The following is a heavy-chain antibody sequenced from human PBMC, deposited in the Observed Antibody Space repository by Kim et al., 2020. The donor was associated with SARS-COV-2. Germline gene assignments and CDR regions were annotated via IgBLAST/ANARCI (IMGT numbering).Heavy chain of an antibody. CDR1: GFTVSGNY. D-gene: IGHD2-15*01. CDR2: VYSDGTT. CDR3: ARGGYCSGAECPPTMRGGDWFDS. V-gene: IGHV3-66*02. Sequence: GGSLRLSCEASGFTVSGNYMSWVRQSPGKGLDWVSVVYSDGTTYYADSVRGRFTISRDNSRNTLYLQMISLRPEDTAVYYCARGGYCSGAECPPTMRGGDWFDSWGQGTRVTVSS. J-gene: IGHJ5*01.